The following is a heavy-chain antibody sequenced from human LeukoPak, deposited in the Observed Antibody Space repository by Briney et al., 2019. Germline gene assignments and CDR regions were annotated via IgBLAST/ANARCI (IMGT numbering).Heavy chain of an antibody. V-gene: IGHV1-18*01. CDR1: GYTFTSYG. CDR2: ISTYNGDT. CDR3: ARGSYYDY. Sequence: ASVKVSCKASGYTFTSYGISWVRQAPGQGLEWMGWISTYNGDTNFAQKFQGRVTMTTDTSTNTAYMELGSLTSDGTAVYYCARGSYYDYWGQGTLVTVSS. D-gene: IGHD1-26*01. J-gene: IGHJ4*02.